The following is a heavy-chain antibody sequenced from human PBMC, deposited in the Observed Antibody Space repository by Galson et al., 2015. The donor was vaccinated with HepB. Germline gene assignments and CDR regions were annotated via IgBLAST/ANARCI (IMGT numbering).Heavy chain of an antibody. CDR1: GYSFTSYW. CDR2: IDPSDSYT. V-gene: IGHV5-10-1*01. CDR3: ARHSFPYYYDSSTPQYYFDY. D-gene: IGHD3-22*01. J-gene: IGHJ4*02. Sequence: QSGAEVKKPGESLRISCKGSGYSFTSYWISWVRQMPGKGLEWMGRIDPSDSYTNFSPSFQGHVTISADKSISTAYLQWSSLKASDTAMYYCARHSFPYYYDSSTPQYYFDYWGQGTLVTISS.